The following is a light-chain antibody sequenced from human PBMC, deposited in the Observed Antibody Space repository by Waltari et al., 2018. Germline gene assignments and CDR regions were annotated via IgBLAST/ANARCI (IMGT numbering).Light chain of an antibody. CDR2: GAS. Sequence: EIVMTQSPATLSVSPGERATLSCRASQSISNNLAWYQQKPGQAPRPLVYGASTRATGIPARFSGSGSGTEFTLTISSLQSEDFAVYYCQQYYNWPQTFGQGTKLEIK. J-gene: IGKJ2*01. V-gene: IGKV3-15*01. CDR1: QSISNN. CDR3: QQYYNWPQT.